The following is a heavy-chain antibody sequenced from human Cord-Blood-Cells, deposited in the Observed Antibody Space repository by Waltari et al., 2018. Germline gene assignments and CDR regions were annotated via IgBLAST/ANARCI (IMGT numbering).Heavy chain of an antibody. CDR2: IYYSWRT. CDR1: GGSISSSSYY. Sequence: QLQLQESGPGLVKPSETLSLTCTVSGGSISSSSYYWGWIRQPPGKGLEWIGSIYYSWRTYYNPSLKSRVTISVDTSKNQFSLKLSSVTAADTAVYYCAREVTGAGGYYFDYWGQGTLVTVSS. J-gene: IGHJ4*02. V-gene: IGHV4-39*01. D-gene: IGHD7-27*01. CDR3: AREVTGAGGYYFDY.